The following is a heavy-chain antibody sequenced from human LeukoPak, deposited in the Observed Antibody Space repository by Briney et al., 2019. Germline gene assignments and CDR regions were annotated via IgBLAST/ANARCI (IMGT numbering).Heavy chain of an antibody. Sequence: GGSLRLSCAASGFTVSSNYMSWVRQAPGKGLEWVSVIYSGGSTYYADSVKGRFTISRHNSKNTLYLQMNSLRAEDTAVYYCATHPREYCSSTSCSAYWGQGTLVTVSS. V-gene: IGHV3-53*04. CDR3: ATHPREYCSSTSCSAY. CDR2: IYSGGST. J-gene: IGHJ4*02. D-gene: IGHD2-2*01. CDR1: GFTVSSNY.